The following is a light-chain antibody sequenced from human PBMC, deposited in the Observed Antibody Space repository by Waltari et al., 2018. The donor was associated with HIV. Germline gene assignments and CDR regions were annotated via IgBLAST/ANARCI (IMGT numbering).Light chain of an antibody. CDR1: QSISSY. Sequence: DIQMIQSPSSLSASVGDRVTITGRVSQSISSYINWYQQKPWKAPKLLIYAASSLQSGVPSRFSGSGSGTDFTLTISSLQPEDFATYYCQQSYSTPYTFGQGTKLEIK. J-gene: IGKJ2*01. CDR2: AAS. CDR3: QQSYSTPYT. V-gene: IGKV1-39*01.